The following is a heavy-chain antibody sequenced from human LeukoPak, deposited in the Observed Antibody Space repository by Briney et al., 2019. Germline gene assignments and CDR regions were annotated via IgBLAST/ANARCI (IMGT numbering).Heavy chain of an antibody. CDR1: GFTFSSFW. D-gene: IGHD1-26*01. CDR2: IKPDGSEK. J-gene: IGHJ4*02. V-gene: IGHV3-7*02. CDR3: AYRNTLDY. Sequence: GGSLRLSCAASGFTFSSFWMNWVRQPPGKGLEWVANIKPDGSEKYYVDSVKGRFTISRDDAKRSLDLQMDSLRAEDTAIYYCAYRNTLDYWGQGTLVIVSS.